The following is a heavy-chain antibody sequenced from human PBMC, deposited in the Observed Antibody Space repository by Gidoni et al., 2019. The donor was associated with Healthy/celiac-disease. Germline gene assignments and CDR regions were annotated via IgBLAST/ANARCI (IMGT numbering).Heavy chain of an antibody. CDR2: INHSGST. Sequence: QVQLQQWGAGLLKPSETLSLTCAVYGGSFSCYYWSWIRQPPGKGLEWLGEINHSGSTNYNPSLKSRVTISVDTSKNQFSLKLSSVTAADTAVYYCASGGIRGVIHYWGQGTLVTVSS. D-gene: IGHD3-10*01. J-gene: IGHJ4*02. CDR3: ASGGIRGVIHY. V-gene: IGHV4-34*01. CDR1: GGSFSCYY.